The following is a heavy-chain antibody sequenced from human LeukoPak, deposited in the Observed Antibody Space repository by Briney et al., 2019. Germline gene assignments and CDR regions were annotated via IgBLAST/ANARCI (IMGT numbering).Heavy chain of an antibody. CDR3: ARDPGSGRLGGNWFDP. J-gene: IGHJ5*02. Sequence: PSETLSLTCTVSGGSISSYYWSWIRQPAGKGLEWIGRIYTSGSTNYNPSLKSRVTMSVDTSKNQFSLKLSSVTAADTAVYYCARDPGSGRLGGNWFDPWGQGTLVTVSS. CDR1: GGSISSYY. CDR2: IYTSGST. V-gene: IGHV4-4*07. D-gene: IGHD2-15*01.